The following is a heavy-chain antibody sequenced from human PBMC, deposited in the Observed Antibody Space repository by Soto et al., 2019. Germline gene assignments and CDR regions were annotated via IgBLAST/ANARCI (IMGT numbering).Heavy chain of an antibody. CDR1: GYSFTSYW. Sequence: GESLKISCQGSGYSFTSYWIGWVRQMPGKGLERMGIIYPGDSDTRYSPSFQGQVTISADKSISTAYLQWSSLKASDTAMYYCARQNIVVVPAASPLYYYYGMDVWGQGTTVTVSS. J-gene: IGHJ6*02. CDR2: IYPGDSDT. D-gene: IGHD2-2*01. CDR3: ARQNIVVVPAASPLYYYYGMDV. V-gene: IGHV5-51*01.